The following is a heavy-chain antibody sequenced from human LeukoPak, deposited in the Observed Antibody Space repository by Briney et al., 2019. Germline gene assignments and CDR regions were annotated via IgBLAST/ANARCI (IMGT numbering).Heavy chain of an antibody. J-gene: IGHJ5*01. D-gene: IGHD5-12*01. Sequence: SETLSLTCTVSGGSMSITNYYWAWIRQPPGKGLEWIGNISFSGSTYYNPSPKSRLTISVDTSKNHFSLKLTSLTAADTAVYYCARHHARGSYWLDFWGQGTLVTVSA. CDR2: ISFSGST. CDR1: GGSMSITNYY. V-gene: IGHV4-39*01. CDR3: ARHHARGSYWLDF.